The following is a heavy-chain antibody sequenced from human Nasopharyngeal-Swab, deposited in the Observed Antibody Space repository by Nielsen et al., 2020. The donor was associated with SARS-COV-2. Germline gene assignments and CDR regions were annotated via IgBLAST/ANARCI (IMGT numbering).Heavy chain of an antibody. V-gene: IGHV3-74*01. CDR2: INEDGSST. CDR3: TRAGSFRHDY. D-gene: IGHD6-13*01. Sequence: GESLKISCAASGFTFSSYWMHRVRQAPGKGLVWVSRINEDGSSTSYADSLKGRFTISRDNAKNTLYLQMNSLSAEDTAVYYCTRAGSFRHDYWGQGTLVTVSS. CDR1: GFTFSSYW. J-gene: IGHJ4*02.